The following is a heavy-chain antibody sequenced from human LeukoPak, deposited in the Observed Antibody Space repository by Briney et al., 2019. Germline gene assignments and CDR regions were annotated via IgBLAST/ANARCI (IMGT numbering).Heavy chain of an antibody. CDR2: IYYSGST. CDR1: GVSISSGSNY. J-gene: IGHJ4*02. V-gene: IGHV4-39*07. Sequence: SETLSLTCSVSGVSISSGSNYWGWIRQPPGKGLEWIGNIYYSGSTYYNPPLKSRITISVDTSKNQFSLKVASVTAADTAVYFCARVGYYYHRGPDSDLYYFDYWGQGTLVTVSS. CDR3: ARVGYYYHRGPDSDLYYFDY. D-gene: IGHD3-22*01.